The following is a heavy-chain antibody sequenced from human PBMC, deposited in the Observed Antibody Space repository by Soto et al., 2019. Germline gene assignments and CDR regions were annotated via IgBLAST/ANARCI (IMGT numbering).Heavy chain of an antibody. CDR2: ISAYNGNT. Sequence: QVQLVQSGAEVKKPGASVKVSCKASGYTFTSYGISCVRPATGQELEWMRWISAYNGNTNSAQKLQGRVTMTTARSTSTAYMELRSLRSDDTAVYYCARYQWGVGAVVVTDYWGQGTLVTVSS. J-gene: IGHJ4*02. V-gene: IGHV1-18*01. CDR1: GYTFTSYG. D-gene: IGHD2-21*02. CDR3: ARYQWGVGAVVVTDY.